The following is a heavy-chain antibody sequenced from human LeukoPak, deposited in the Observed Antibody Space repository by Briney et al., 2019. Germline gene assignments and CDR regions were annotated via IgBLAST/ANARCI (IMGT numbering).Heavy chain of an antibody. V-gene: IGHV4-4*02. CDR1: GGSISSNNW. J-gene: IGHJ4*02. CDR3: ARGYSYGFPLDF. CDR2: IYHSGST. Sequence: PSETLSLTCAVSGGSISSNNWWSWVRQPPGQGLEWIGEIYHSGSTNYNPSLKRRVTISVDKSKNLFSLKLSSVTAADSAVYYCARGYSYGFPLDFWGQGTLVTVSS. D-gene: IGHD5-18*01.